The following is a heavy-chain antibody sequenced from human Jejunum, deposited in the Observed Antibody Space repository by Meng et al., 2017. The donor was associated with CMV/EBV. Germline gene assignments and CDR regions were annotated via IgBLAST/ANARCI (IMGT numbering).Heavy chain of an antibody. V-gene: IGHV3-21*06. J-gene: IGHJ6*02. CDR3: ARDAVFSRLELAGGYFYGLDV. CDR2: ISSSSSNI. Sequence: MIWVGQAPGKGLEWVSYISSSSSNIFYADSVKGRFSVSRDSVTNSLYLQMNNVRADDTAVYYCARDAVFSRLELAGGYFYGLDVWGQGTTVTVSS. D-gene: IGHD3-16*01.